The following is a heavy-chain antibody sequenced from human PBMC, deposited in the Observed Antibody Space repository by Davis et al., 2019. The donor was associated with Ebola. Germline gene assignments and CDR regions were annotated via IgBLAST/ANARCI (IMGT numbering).Heavy chain of an antibody. Sequence: ASVKVSCKASGYTFTSYAMHWVRQAPGQRLDWIGWISDYNGNTNYAQKLQGRVTMTTDTSTSTAYMELRSLRSDDTAVYYCARELQLERPGGVGYYYYYYGMDVWGQGTTVTVSS. CDR3: ARELQLERPGGVGYYYYYYGMDV. D-gene: IGHD1-1*01. J-gene: IGHJ6*02. CDR1: GYTFTSYA. CDR2: ISDYNGNT. V-gene: IGHV1-18*01.